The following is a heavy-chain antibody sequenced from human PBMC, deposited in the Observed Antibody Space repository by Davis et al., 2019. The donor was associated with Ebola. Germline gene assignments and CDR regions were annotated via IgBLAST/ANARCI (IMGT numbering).Heavy chain of an antibody. CDR2: IWYDGSNK. CDR1: GFTFSSYG. CDR3: SKDRADFSAFDI. J-gene: IGHJ3*02. V-gene: IGHV3-33*03. Sequence: GGSLRLSCAASGFTFSSYGMHWVRQAPGKGLEWVAVIWYDGSNKYYADSVKGRFTISRDNAKNSLYLQMNSLRVEDTALYYCSKDRADFSAFDIWGRGTMVTVSS. D-gene: IGHD2/OR15-2a*01.